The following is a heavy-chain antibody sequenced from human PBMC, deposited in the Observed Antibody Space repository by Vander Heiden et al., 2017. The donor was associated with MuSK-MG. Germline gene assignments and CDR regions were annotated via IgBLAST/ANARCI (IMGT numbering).Heavy chain of an antibody. Sequence: EVQLLESGGGLVQPGGSLGLSCAASGFPFSSYAMSWVRQAPGKGLEWVSAISGSGGSTYYADAVKGRFTISRDNSKNTLYLQMNSLRAEDTAVYYCANLDTAMVNVDYWGQGTLVTVSS. J-gene: IGHJ4*02. V-gene: IGHV3-23*01. CDR1: GFPFSSYA. CDR2: ISGSGGST. D-gene: IGHD5-18*01. CDR3: ANLDTAMVNVDY.